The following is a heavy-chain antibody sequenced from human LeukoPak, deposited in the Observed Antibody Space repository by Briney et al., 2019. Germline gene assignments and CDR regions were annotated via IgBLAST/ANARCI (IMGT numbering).Heavy chain of an antibody. J-gene: IGHJ4*02. V-gene: IGHV1-18*01. CDR1: GYTFTSYG. D-gene: IGHD3-22*01. CDR2: ISTGNGNT. CDR3: ARDRYYDDSSAYKFDT. Sequence: ASVKVSCKDSGYTFTSYGISWVRQAPGQGLEWMGWISTGNGNTKYSQKFQGRVTITRDTSASTAYMSLSSLRSGDTAVYYCARDRYYDDSSAYKFDTWGQGTLVTVSS.